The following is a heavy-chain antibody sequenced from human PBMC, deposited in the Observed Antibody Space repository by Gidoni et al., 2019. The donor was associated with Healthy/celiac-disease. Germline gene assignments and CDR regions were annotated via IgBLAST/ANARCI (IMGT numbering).Heavy chain of an antibody. CDR2: ISSSSSTI. Sequence: EVQLVASGGGLVQPGGSLRLSCAASGFTFSSYSMNWVRQAPGKGLEWVSYISSSSSTIYYADSVKGRFTISRDNAKNSLYLQMNSLRAEDTAVYYCARDRLRPYYYFDYWGQGTLVTVSS. D-gene: IGHD5-12*01. CDR3: ARDRLRPYYYFDY. J-gene: IGHJ4*02. CDR1: GFTFSSYS. V-gene: IGHV3-48*01.